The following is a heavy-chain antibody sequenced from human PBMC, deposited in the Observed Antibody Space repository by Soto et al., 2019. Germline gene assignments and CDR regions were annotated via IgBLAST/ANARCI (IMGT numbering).Heavy chain of an antibody. J-gene: IGHJ5*02. Sequence: ASVKVSCKASGYTFTSYAMHWVRQAPGQRLEWMGWINAGNGNTKYSQKFQGRVTITRDPSASTPYMELSSLRSEEPAVSYCARSSGWYVWFDPWGEGSLVTLGS. V-gene: IGHV1-3*01. D-gene: IGHD2-15*01. CDR1: GYTFTSYA. CDR2: INAGNGNT. CDR3: ARSSGWYVWFDP.